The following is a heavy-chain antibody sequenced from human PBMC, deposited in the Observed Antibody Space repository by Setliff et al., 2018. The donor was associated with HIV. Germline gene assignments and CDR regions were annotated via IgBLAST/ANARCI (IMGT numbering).Heavy chain of an antibody. Sequence: SETLRLSCADSGFTFSNAWMSWARQAPGKGLEWIGYIYYSGSTNYNPSLKSRVTISDTSKNQFSLMLGSMTAADTAVYYCARERLSRLGFDYWGQGTLVTVSS. V-gene: IGHV4-59*12. J-gene: IGHJ4*02. CDR3: ARERLSRLGFDY. CDR1: GFTFSNAW. D-gene: IGHD1-1*01. CDR2: IYYSGST.